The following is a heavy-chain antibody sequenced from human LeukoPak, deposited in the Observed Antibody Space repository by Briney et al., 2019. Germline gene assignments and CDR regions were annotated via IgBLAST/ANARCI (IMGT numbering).Heavy chain of an antibody. CDR2: IYYSGST. D-gene: IGHD5-18*01. J-gene: IGHJ1*01. CDR1: GGSISSSSYY. CDR3: ARGQRIQLWLKYEYFQH. V-gene: IGHV4-39*07. Sequence: SETLSLTCTVSGGSISSSSYYWGWLRQPPGTGLEWIGSIYYSGSTYYNPSLKSRVTISVDTSKNQFSLKLSSVTAADTAVYYCARGQRIQLWLKYEYFQHWGQGTLVTVSS.